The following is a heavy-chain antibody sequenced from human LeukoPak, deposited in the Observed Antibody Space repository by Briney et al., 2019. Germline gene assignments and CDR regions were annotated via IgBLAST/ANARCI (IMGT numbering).Heavy chain of an antibody. V-gene: IGHV4-39*01. CDR3: ARRQGAGVNY. CDR2: IYYSGST. CDR1: GASISSYY. Sequence: SETLSLTCSVSGASISSYYWGWIRQPPGKGLEWIGSIYYSGSTYYNPSLKSRVTISVDTSKNQFSLKLSSVTAADTAVYYCARRQGAGVNYWGQGTLVTVSS. D-gene: IGHD6-19*01. J-gene: IGHJ4*02.